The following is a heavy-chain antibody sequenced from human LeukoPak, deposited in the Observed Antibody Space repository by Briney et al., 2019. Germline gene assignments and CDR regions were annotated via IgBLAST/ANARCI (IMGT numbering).Heavy chain of an antibody. D-gene: IGHD6-19*01. V-gene: IGHV3-30-3*01. CDR2: ISYDGSNK. CDR1: GFTFSSYA. J-gene: IGHJ3*01. CDR3: ARGQQWRSSRDDSDA. Sequence: PGRSLRLSCAASGFTFSSYAMHWVRQAPGKGLEWVAVISYDGSNKYYADSVKGRFTISRDNSKNTLYLQMNSLRAEDTAVYYCARGQQWRSSRDDSDAWGQGTMVTVSS.